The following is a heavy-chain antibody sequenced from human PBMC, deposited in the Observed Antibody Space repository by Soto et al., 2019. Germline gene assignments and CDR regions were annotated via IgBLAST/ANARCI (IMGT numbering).Heavy chain of an antibody. CDR1: GFTFTSYA. D-gene: IGHD2-15*01. Sequence: GGSLRLSCAASGFTFTSYAMSWVRQAPGKGLDWVSVISVSGGTTDYADSVKGRFTISRDNSKNTLYLQMNSLRAEDTAVYYCAKDREATTPWYYYYGMDVWGQGTTVTVSS. J-gene: IGHJ6*02. CDR3: AKDREATTPWYYYYGMDV. CDR2: ISVSGGTT. V-gene: IGHV3-23*01.